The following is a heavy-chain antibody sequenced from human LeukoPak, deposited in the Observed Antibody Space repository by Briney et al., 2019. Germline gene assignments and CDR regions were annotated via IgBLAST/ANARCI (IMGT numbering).Heavy chain of an antibody. J-gene: IGHJ2*01. CDR3: ARDRGRWPAYWYFDL. V-gene: IGHV4-59*01. CDR2: IYYGGST. Sequence: SETLSLTCTVSGGSISSYYWSWIRQPPGKGLEWIGYIYYGGSTNYNPSLKSRVTISVDTSKNQFSLKLSSVTAADTAVYYCARDRGRWPAYWYFDLWGRGTLVTVSS. D-gene: IGHD3-10*01. CDR1: GGSISSYY.